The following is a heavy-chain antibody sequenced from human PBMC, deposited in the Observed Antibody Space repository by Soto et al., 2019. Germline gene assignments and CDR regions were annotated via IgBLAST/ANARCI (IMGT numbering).Heavy chain of an antibody. V-gene: IGHV4-34*01. Sequence: SETLCLTCAVYGGSFSGDYWSWIRQPPGKGLEWIGEINHSGSTNYNPSLKSRVTISVDTSKNQFSLKVSSVTVADTAVYYCARLGGYCSSTNCYGHYGMDVWGQGTTVT. D-gene: IGHD2-2*01. CDR2: INHSGST. CDR3: ARLGGYCSSTNCYGHYGMDV. CDR1: GGSFSGDY. J-gene: IGHJ6*02.